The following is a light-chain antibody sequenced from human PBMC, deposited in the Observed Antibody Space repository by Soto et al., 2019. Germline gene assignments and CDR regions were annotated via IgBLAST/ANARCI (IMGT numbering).Light chain of an antibody. CDR1: QSVSTY. V-gene: IGKV3-11*01. CDR2: DVF. Sequence: EIVLTQSPATLSLSPGERATLSCRASQSVSTYFFWYQQKHRQAPRLLIHDVFTRATGILARFSGSGSGTDFTLTSSSLEPEDFAVYYCHQRSDWPRTFGQGTKVEIK. J-gene: IGKJ1*01. CDR3: HQRSDWPRT.